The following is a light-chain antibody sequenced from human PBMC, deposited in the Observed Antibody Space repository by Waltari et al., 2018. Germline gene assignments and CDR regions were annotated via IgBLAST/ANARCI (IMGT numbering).Light chain of an antibody. Sequence: EIVLTQSPGTLSLSPGERATLSCRASQSIIKYLAWYQKKPGQAPRLLIYHTSIRAAGIPERFSGSGSGTDFSLFISRLEPEDFAVYYCQHYVSLPATFGQGTKVEIK. CDR3: QHYVSLPAT. J-gene: IGKJ1*01. CDR2: HTS. CDR1: QSIIKY. V-gene: IGKV3-20*01.